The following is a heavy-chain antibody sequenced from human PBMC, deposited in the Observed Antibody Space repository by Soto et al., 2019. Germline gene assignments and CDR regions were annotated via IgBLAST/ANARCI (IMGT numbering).Heavy chain of an antibody. Sequence: GGSLRLSCAASGFTFSSYSMNWVRQAPGKGLEWVSYISSSSSTIYYADSVKGRFTISRDNAKNSLYLQMNSLRAEDTAVYYCARDAGAFDIWGQGTMVTVSS. J-gene: IGHJ3*02. CDR2: ISSSSSTI. V-gene: IGHV3-48*01. CDR3: ARDAGAFDI. CDR1: GFTFSSYS.